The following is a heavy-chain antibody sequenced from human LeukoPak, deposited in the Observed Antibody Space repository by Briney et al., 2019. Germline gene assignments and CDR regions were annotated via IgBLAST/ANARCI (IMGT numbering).Heavy chain of an antibody. Sequence: PGGSLRLSCAASGFTFDDYAMHWVRHAPGKGLEWVSGISWNSGSIGYADSVKGRFTISRDNAKNSLYLQMNSLRAEDTALYYCAKATSEYYFDYWGQGALVTVSS. J-gene: IGHJ4*02. CDR3: AKATSEYYFDY. V-gene: IGHV3-9*01. CDR1: GFTFDDYA. CDR2: ISWNSGSI.